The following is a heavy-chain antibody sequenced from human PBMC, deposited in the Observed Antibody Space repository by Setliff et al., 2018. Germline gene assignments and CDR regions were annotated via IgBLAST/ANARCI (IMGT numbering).Heavy chain of an antibody. V-gene: IGHV1-2*06. D-gene: IGHD3-16*01. Sequence: ASVKVSCKASGYTFTGYYMYWVRQAPGQGLEWMGRINPNSGATIYAQKFQGRVTMTSDTSISTAYMELGRLRSDDTAVYFCARDGGGDSDAFDIWGQGTMVTVS. J-gene: IGHJ3*02. CDR3: ARDGGGDSDAFDI. CDR2: INPNSGAT. CDR1: GYTFTGYY.